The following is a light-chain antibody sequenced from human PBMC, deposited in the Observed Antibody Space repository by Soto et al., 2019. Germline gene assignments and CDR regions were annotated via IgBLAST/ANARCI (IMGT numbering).Light chain of an antibody. J-gene: IGKJ2*01. CDR3: RQGTQWPYT. V-gene: IGKV2-30*02. Sequence: DVVVTQSPLSLPVTLGQPASISCRSSQTLAHSDGNTYLSWFQQRPGQSPRRLIYKVSNRDSGVPDRFGGSGSGTDFTLKISRVEAEDVGVYYCRQGTQWPYTFGQGTKLEIK. CDR1: QTLAHSDGNTY. CDR2: KVS.